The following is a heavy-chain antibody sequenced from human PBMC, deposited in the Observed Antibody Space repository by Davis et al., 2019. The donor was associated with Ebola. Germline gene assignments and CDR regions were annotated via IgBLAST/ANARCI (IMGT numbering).Heavy chain of an antibody. V-gene: IGHV3-69-1*01. D-gene: IGHD5-24*01. J-gene: IGHJ4*02. Sequence: GESLKISCAASGFTVSSNYMSWVRQAPGKGLEWVSSISSSSTIYYADSVKGRFTISRDNAKNSLYLQMNSLRAEDTAVYYCAREMAPVYFDYWGQGTLVTVSS. CDR1: GFTVSSNY. CDR2: ISSSSTI. CDR3: AREMAPVYFDY.